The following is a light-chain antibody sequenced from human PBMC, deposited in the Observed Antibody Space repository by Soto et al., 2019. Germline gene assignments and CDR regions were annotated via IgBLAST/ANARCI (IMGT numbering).Light chain of an antibody. CDR3: CSYAGSDTYV. Sequence: QSALTQPRSVSGSPGQSVTISCTGTSSDVGAYNYVSWYQQHPGKAPKLMIYDVSKRPSGVPDRFSGSKSGNTASLTISGLQAEDEADYYCCSYAGSDTYVFGNGTKLTVL. CDR1: SSDVGAYNY. CDR2: DVS. J-gene: IGLJ1*01. V-gene: IGLV2-11*01.